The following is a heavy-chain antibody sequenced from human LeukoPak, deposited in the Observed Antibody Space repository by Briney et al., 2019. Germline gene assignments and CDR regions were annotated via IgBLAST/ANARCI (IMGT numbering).Heavy chain of an antibody. D-gene: IGHD3-22*01. Sequence: PSETLSLTCAVYGGSFSGYYWSWIRQPPGKGPEWIGEINHSGSTNYNPSLKSRVTISVDTSKNQFSLKLSSVTAADTAVYYCARGVGYYDSSGYYSTSYFDYWGQGTLVTVSS. V-gene: IGHV4-34*01. CDR3: ARGVGYYDSSGYYSTSYFDY. CDR2: INHSGST. J-gene: IGHJ4*02. CDR1: GGSFSGYY.